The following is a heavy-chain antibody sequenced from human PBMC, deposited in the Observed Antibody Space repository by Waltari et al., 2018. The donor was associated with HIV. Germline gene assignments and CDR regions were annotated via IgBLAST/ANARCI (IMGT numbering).Heavy chain of an antibody. J-gene: IGHJ4*02. CDR1: GYTFTSYG. D-gene: IGHD3-3*01. Sequence: QVQLVQSGSEGKKPGASVKVSCKTSGYTFTSYGISWVRQAPGQGLDWGGWSSDNNGNTLFEQKYQDRVTMTTDLSTSTAYMQLRSLRSDDTAVYYCARVGRGDQYDFWSASMTGGGDYWGQGTLVTVSS. CDR2: SSDNNGNT. V-gene: IGHV1-18*01. CDR3: ARVGRGDQYDFWSASMTGGGDY.